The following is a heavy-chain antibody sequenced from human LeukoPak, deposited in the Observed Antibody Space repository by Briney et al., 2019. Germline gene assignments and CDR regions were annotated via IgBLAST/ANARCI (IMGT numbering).Heavy chain of an antibody. V-gene: IGHV1-46*01. CDR1: GYIFTSYY. J-gene: IGHJ6*04. Sequence: ASVKVSCKASGYIFTSYYMHWVRQAPGQGLEWMGIINPSNGYTTYAQKFQGRVTMTRDTSKNQFSLKLSSVTAADTAVYYCARDVGEYGDDAGDVWGKGTTVTVSS. D-gene: IGHD4-17*01. CDR2: INPSNGYT. CDR3: ARDVGEYGDDAGDV.